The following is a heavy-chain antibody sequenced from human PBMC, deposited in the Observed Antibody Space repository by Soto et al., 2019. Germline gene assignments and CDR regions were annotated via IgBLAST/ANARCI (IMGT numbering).Heavy chain of an antibody. CDR2: ISGSGGST. D-gene: IGHD3-3*01. J-gene: IGHJ4*02. CDR3: AKARAQYYDFWSGYPVDY. Sequence: PGGSLRLSCAASGFTFSSYAMSWVRQAPGKGLEWVSAISGSGGSTYYADYVKGRFTISRDNSKNTLYLQMNSLRAEDTAVYYCAKARAQYYDFWSGYPVDYWGQGTLVTVSS. CDR1: GFTFSSYA. V-gene: IGHV3-23*01.